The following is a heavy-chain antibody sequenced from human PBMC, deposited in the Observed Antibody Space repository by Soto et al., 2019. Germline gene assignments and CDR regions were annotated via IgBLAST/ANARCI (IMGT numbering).Heavy chain of an antibody. J-gene: IGHJ4*02. D-gene: IGHD4-17*01. V-gene: IGHV4-59*08. CDR2: IYYGGST. Sequence: QVQLQESGPGLVKPSETLSLTCIVSGASIRDYYWSWNRQPPGKGLEWIGYIYYGGSTNYNPALSIRAAISVDTSNNQFSLSLRSVTTADTAGYFCARHPQNPDYGYSIDFWGQGTLVTVSS. CDR1: GASIRDYY. CDR3: ARHPQNPDYGYSIDF.